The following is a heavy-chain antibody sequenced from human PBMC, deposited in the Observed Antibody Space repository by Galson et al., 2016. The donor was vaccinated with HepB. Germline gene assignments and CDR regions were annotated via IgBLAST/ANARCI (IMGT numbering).Heavy chain of an antibody. Sequence: SLRLSCAASGLTVSSAYMSWVRQAPGKGLEWVSILYSDGSTYYSDFVKGRFTISRENSNTTVYLQTNSLRAEDTAVYYCARRGVDYGHAFDIWGLGTMVTVSS. CDR2: LYSDGST. J-gene: IGHJ3*02. V-gene: IGHV3-53*01. CDR1: GLTVSSAY. D-gene: IGHD4/OR15-4a*01. CDR3: ARRGVDYGHAFDI.